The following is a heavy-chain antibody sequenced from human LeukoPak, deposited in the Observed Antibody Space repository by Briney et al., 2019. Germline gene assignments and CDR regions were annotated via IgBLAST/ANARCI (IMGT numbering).Heavy chain of an antibody. D-gene: IGHD1-26*01. J-gene: IGHJ4*02. CDR1: GFTLSSYG. Sequence: GGSLSLSCAASGFTLSSYGMNWVRQAPGKGLGWVAFLRYDGSTAFYEDSVKGRFTISRDSSKNTLYLQMNSLTPADTAIYYCAKDPYGGTYPSYFDYWGQGTLVTVSS. V-gene: IGHV3-30*02. CDR3: AKDPYGGTYPSYFDY. CDR2: LRYDGSTA.